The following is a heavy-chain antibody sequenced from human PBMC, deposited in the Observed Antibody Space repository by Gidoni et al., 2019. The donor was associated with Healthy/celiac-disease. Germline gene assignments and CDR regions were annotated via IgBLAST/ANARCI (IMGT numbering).Heavy chain of an antibody. CDR2: IWYDGSNK. V-gene: IGHV3-33*01. J-gene: IGHJ6*02. Sequence: QVQLVESGGGVVQPGRSLRLSCAASGFTFSTYGMHWVRQAPGKGLEWVAVIWYDGSNKYYADSVKGRFTISRDNSKNTLYLQMNSLRAEDTAVYYCARDKYFGGVLYGDYEDVWGQGTTVTVSS. CDR3: ARDKYFGGVLYGDYEDV. D-gene: IGHD4-17*01. CDR1: GFTFSTYG.